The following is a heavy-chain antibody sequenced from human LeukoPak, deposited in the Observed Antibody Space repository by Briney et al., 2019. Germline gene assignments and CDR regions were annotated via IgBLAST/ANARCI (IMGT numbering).Heavy chain of an antibody. CDR2: ISSSGSTI. D-gene: IGHD6-19*01. CDR1: GFTFSDYY. CDR3: ARRSYSSGWYFNY. V-gene: IGHV3-11*01. J-gene: IGHJ4*02. Sequence: GGSLRLSCAASGFTFSDYYVSWIRQAPGKGLEWVSYISSSGSTIYYADSVKGRFTISRDNAKNSLYLQMNSLRAEDTAVYYCARRSYSSGWYFNYWGQGTLVTVSS.